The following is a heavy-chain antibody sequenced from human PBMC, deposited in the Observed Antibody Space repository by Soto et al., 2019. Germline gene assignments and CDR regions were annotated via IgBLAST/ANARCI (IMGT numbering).Heavy chain of an antibody. CDR3: AHGSCTSADCYPNPYLDY. D-gene: IGHD2-2*01. CDR2: IYWDGDE. CDR1: GFSLSTSAEG. Sequence: QITLKESGPTLVKPTQTLTLTCTFSGFSLSTSAEGVGWIRQPPGKALEWLALIYWDGDERYSPSLKSRLTITKDTSKNQVVLTMTNMDPADTATYSCAHGSCTSADCYPNPYLDYWGQGILFTVSS. V-gene: IGHV2-5*02. J-gene: IGHJ4*02.